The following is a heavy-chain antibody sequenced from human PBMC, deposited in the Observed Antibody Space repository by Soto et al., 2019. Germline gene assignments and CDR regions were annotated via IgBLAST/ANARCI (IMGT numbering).Heavy chain of an antibody. Sequence: PGGSLRLSCAASGFTFSSYAMHWVRQAPGKGLEWVAVISYDGSNKYYADSVKGRFTISRDNSKNTLYLQMNSLRAEDTAVYYCAREVVVAAKWGLRLGELSFLNDYWGQGTLVTVSS. V-gene: IGHV3-30-3*01. CDR3: AREVVVAAKWGLRLGELSFLNDY. CDR1: GFTFSSYA. D-gene: IGHD3-16*02. J-gene: IGHJ4*02. CDR2: ISYDGSNK.